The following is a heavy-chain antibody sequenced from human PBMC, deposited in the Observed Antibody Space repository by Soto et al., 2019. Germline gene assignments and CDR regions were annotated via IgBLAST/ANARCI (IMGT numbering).Heavy chain of an antibody. CDR3: ARGRNYYDSSGDSWFDP. V-gene: IGHV4-30-2*01. D-gene: IGHD3-22*01. CDR2: VSHTGST. J-gene: IGHJ5*02. Sequence: PSDILSLTCTVPDASLHLLDYSWPWIRQPPGQDLEWLGYVSHTGSTYLFISLKSLVTISVDKSNHQFSMKLSTVTAADTAVYYCARGRNYYDSSGDSWFDPWGKGTLVNVS. CDR1: DASLHLLDYS.